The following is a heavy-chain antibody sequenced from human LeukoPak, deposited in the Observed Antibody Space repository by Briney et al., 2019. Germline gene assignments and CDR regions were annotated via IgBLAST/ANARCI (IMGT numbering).Heavy chain of an antibody. CDR3: ARRANYYDSSGYYYYYYYMDV. Sequence: SQTLSLTCTVSGGSISSYYWSWIRQPAGKGLEWIGRIYTSGSTNYNPSLKSRVTISVDTSKTQFSLKLSSVTAADTAMYYCARRANYYDSSGYYYYYYYMDVWGKGTTVTISS. CDR2: IYTSGST. V-gene: IGHV4-4*07. D-gene: IGHD3-22*01. J-gene: IGHJ6*03. CDR1: GGSISSYY.